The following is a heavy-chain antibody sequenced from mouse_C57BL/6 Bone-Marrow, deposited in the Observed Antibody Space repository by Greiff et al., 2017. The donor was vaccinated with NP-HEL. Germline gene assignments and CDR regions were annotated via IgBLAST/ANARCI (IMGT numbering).Heavy chain of an antibody. CDR1: GYTFTGLR. J-gene: IGHJ3*01. CDR2: ILPGSGST. CDR3: AKQVAD. Sequence: QVQLQQSGAELLKPGDLVQLSCKATGYTFTGLRAGWLKQRPGHGLEWIGEILPGSGSTHYNEKFKGKPTFTAHTSSNTAYMQLSSLTTEDSAIYYCAKQVADWGQGTLVTVSA. V-gene: IGHV1-9*01.